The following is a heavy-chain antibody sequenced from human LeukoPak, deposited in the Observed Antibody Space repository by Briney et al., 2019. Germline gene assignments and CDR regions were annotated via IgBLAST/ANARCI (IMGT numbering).Heavy chain of an antibody. CDR3: ARISVNCGGDCYAFDY. V-gene: IGHV3-21*01. D-gene: IGHD2-21*01. J-gene: IGHJ4*02. CDR2: ISSSGTYV. Sequence: PGGSLRLSCAVSGFNFCAYSMNWVREAPGRGLEWVSSISSSGTYVYYADSLKGRFTISRDNAKNSLYLQMNSLRAEDTAVYYCARISVNCGGDCYAFDYWGQGTLVTVSS. CDR1: GFNFCAYS.